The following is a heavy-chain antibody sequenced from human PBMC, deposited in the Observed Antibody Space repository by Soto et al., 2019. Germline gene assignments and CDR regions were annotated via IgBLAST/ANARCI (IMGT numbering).Heavy chain of an antibody. J-gene: IGHJ4*02. D-gene: IGHD6-13*01. Sequence: EVQLLESGGGLVQPGGSLRLSCAASGFTFSSYAMSWVRQAPGKGLEWVSAISGSGGSTYYADSVKGRFTISRDNSKNTLYLQMNSLRAEDTAVYHCALCGYSSSWPHFDYWGQGTLVTVSS. CDR1: GFTFSSYA. CDR3: ALCGYSSSWPHFDY. CDR2: ISGSGGST. V-gene: IGHV3-23*01.